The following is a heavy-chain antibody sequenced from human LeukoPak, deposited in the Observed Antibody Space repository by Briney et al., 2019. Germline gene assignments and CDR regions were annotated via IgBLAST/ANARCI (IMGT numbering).Heavy chain of an antibody. CDR3: ARDRYSRGKYYYGMDV. J-gene: IGHJ6*02. CDR1: GYTFTSYG. CDR2: ISAYNGNT. D-gene: IGHD6-13*01. V-gene: IGHV1-18*01. Sequence: GASVKVSCKASGYTFTSYGISWVRQAPGQGLEWMGWISAYNGNTNYAQKLQGRVTMTTDTSTSTAYMELRSLRSDDTAVYYCARDRYSRGKYYYGMDVWGQGTTVTVSS.